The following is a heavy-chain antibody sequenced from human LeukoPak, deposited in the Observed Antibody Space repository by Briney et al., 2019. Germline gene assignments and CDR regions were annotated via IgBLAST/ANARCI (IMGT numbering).Heavy chain of an antibody. CDR2: ISYDGSNK. CDR1: GFTFSTYA. J-gene: IGHJ6*02. D-gene: IGHD3-10*01. Sequence: GGSLTLSCAASGFTFSTYAMHWVRQAPGKGLEWVAVISYDGSNKYYADSVKGRFTISRDNSKSTLYLQMISLRAEDTAVYYCARDHWVTMVRGVIPLYGLDVWGQGSTVTVSS. V-gene: IGHV3-30-3*01. CDR3: ARDHWVTMVRGVIPLYGLDV.